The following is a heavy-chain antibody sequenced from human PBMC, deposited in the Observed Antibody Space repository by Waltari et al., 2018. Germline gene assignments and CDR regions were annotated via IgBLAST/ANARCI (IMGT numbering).Heavy chain of an antibody. J-gene: IGHJ4*02. CDR1: GFTFSNSA. V-gene: IGHV3-23*01. CDR3: AKHLTLVRGIGPYFDY. D-gene: IGHD3-10*01. CDR2: ISVRGDNT. Sequence: EVQLLESGGGLVQPGGSLRLSCAASGFTFSNSAMSWVRQAPGEGLEWVSAISVRGDNTFYVDAVKGRFTISRDNSKNTLYLQMNSLRAEDTAVYYCAKHLTLVRGIGPYFDYWGQGTLVTVSS.